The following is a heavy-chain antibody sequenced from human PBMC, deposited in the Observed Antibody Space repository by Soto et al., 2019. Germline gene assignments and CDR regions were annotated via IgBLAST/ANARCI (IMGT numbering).Heavy chain of an antibody. V-gene: IGHV5-51*01. CDR2: IYPGDSDT. CDR3: ARQGGYCSGGSCYFRYYGMDV. CDR1: GYGFTSYW. D-gene: IGHD2-15*01. J-gene: IGHJ6*02. Sequence: PGESLKISCKGSGYGFTSYWIGWVRQMPGKGLEWMGIIYPGDSDTRYSPSFQGQVTISADKSISTAYLQWSSLKASDTAMYYCARQGGYCSGGSCYFRYYGMDVWGQGTTVTVSS.